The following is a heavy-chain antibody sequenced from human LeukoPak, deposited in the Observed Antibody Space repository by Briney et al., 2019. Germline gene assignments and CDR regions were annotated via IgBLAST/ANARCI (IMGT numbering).Heavy chain of an antibody. CDR3: ARGRGRYYYDSRGYFDY. CDR2: IYYSGST. CDR1: GGSISSSSYY. Sequence: SETLSLTCTVSGGSISSSSYYWGWIRQPPGKGLEWIGSIYYSGSTYYNPSLKSRVTISVDTSKNQFSLKLSSVTAADTAVYYCARGRGRYYYDSRGYFDYWGQGILVTVSS. D-gene: IGHD3-22*01. J-gene: IGHJ4*02. V-gene: IGHV4-39*01.